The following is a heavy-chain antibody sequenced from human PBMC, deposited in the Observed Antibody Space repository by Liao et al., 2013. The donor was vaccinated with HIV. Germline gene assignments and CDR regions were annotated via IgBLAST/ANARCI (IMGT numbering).Heavy chain of an antibody. CDR1: GGSISSYY. D-gene: IGHD3-3*01. CDR2: IYASGNT. Sequence: QVQLQESGPGLVKPSETLSLTCTVSGGSISSYYWSWIRQPAGKGLEWIGRIYASGNTNYNPSLKSRITMSIDTSKNQFSLNLTSMTAADTAVYYCARDPSFWSGPGFWGQGTLVTVSS. CDR3: ARDPSFWSGPGF. V-gene: IGHV4-4*07. J-gene: IGHJ4*02.